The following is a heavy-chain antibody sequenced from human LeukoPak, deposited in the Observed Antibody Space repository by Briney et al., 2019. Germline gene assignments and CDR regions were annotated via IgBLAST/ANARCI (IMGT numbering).Heavy chain of an antibody. CDR1: GGSISSNY. J-gene: IGHJ4*02. D-gene: IGHD3-3*01. CDR3: ASSGFGVVIPFDY. Sequence: PSETLSLTCTVSGGSISSNYWSWIRQPPGKGLEWIGYIYYSGSTNYNPSLKSRVTISVDTSKNQFSLKLSSVTAADTAVYYCASSGFGVVIPFDYWGQGTLVTVSS. V-gene: IGHV4-59*01. CDR2: IYYSGST.